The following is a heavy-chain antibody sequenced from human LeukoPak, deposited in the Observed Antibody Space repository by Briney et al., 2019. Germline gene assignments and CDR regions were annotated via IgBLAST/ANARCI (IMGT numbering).Heavy chain of an antibody. Sequence: GGSLRLSCAASGFTLSTYWMYWVRQGPGKGLEYVSRISNDGSATTYADSVKGRFSISRDNAKGTVYLQMNSLRPEDTAMFYCARGGLDHAFDLWGQGTMVSVSS. CDR2: ISNDGSAT. J-gene: IGHJ3*01. CDR3: ARGGLDHAFDL. V-gene: IGHV3-74*01. D-gene: IGHD3/OR15-3a*01. CDR1: GFTLSTYW.